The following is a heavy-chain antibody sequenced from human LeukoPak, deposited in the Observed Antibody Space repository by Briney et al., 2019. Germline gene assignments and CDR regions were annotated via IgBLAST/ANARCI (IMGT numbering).Heavy chain of an antibody. Sequence: SVKVSCKASGYTFTGYYMHWVRQAPGQGLEWMGGIIPIFGTANYAQKFQGRVTITTDESTSTAYMELSSLRSEDTAVYYCARVRQLAYYYYYMDVWGKGTTVTVSS. J-gene: IGHJ6*03. CDR1: GYTFTGYY. D-gene: IGHD6-6*01. V-gene: IGHV1-69*05. CDR3: ARVRQLAYYYYYMDV. CDR2: IIPIFGTA.